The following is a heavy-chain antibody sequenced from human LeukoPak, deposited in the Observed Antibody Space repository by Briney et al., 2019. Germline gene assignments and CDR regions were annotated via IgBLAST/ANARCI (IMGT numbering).Heavy chain of an antibody. D-gene: IGHD3-10*01. CDR1: GYTFTSYD. CDR3: GRPLQRGSWTQRALDY. J-gene: IGHJ4*02. CDR2: MSPNSGDT. V-gene: IGHV1-8*01. Sequence: ASVKVSCKASGYTFTSYDFNWVRQATGQRPEWMGWMSPNSGDTGYAQKFQDRVTMTRNTSISTAYMELSSLRSDDTAVYYCGRPLQRGSWTQRALDYWGQGTLVTVSS.